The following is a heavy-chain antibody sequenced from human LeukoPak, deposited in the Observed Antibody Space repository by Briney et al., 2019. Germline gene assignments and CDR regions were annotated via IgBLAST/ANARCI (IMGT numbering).Heavy chain of an antibody. CDR3: ARQNAYLVTCPLDC. Sequence: SETLSLTCTVSGASITSYFWTWIRQPPGKGLEVIGYVHYLGSTNYNPSLKSRVTISLDTSKNHFSLKLTSVSAADTAVYYCARQNAYLVTCPLDCWGQGEPCSVSS. J-gene: IGHJ4*02. D-gene: IGHD3-16*01. CDR2: VHYLGST. V-gene: IGHV4-59*01. CDR1: GASITSYF.